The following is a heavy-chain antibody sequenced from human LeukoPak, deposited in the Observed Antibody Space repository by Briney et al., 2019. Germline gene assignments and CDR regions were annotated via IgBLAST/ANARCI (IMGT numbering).Heavy chain of an antibody. V-gene: IGHV3-20*04. CDR3: ARDPPPSGNRNPHIAVAGIGHDY. D-gene: IGHD6-19*01. Sequence: GGSLRLSCAASGFTFDDYGMSWVRQAPGKGLEWVSGINWNGGSTGYADSVKGRFTISRDNAKNSLYLQMNSLRAEDTAVYYCARDPPPSGNRNPHIAVAGIGHDYWGQGTLVTVSS. CDR1: GFTFDDYG. J-gene: IGHJ4*02. CDR2: INWNGGST.